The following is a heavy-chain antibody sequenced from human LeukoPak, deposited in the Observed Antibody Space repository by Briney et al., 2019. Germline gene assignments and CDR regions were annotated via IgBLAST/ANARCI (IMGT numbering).Heavy chain of an antibody. V-gene: IGHV3-23*01. CDR1: GFTFSSYA. CDR3: ARGDGYNPFDY. Sequence: PGGSLRLSCAASGFTFSSYAMSWVRQAPGKGLEWVSATSASSTYYADSVKGRFTISRDNSKNTLYLQMNSLRAEDTAVYYCARGDGYNPFDYWGQGTLVTVSS. D-gene: IGHD5-24*01. J-gene: IGHJ4*02. CDR2: TSASST.